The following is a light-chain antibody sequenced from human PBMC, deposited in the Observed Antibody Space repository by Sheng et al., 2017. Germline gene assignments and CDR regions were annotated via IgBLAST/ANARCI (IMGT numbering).Light chain of an antibody. CDR3: QHYNSAPYT. Sequence: DIQMTQSPSSLPASVGDRVTLTCRASQGINNYVAWYQHKPGKAPKLLIFGASTLHSGVPSRFTGSGSETDFTLTISNLQPEDVATYYCQHYNSAPYTFGQGTNLEIK. CDR2: GAS. J-gene: IGKJ2*01. V-gene: IGKV1-27*01. CDR1: QGINNY.